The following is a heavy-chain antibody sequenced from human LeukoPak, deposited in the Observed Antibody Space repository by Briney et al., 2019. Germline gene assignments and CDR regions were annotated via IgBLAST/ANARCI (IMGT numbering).Heavy chain of an antibody. V-gene: IGHV3-33*01. D-gene: IGHD3-3*01. Sequence: GGSLRLSCAAAGFTFSHYGMHWIRQAPGKGLEWVAAIQHDGSYQYYGDSVKGRFTISRDSSKNMVYLQMNSLRAEDTAVYHCARDVDTSGHSSWLDPWGQGTLVTVSS. CDR1: GFTFSHYG. J-gene: IGHJ5*02. CDR3: ARDVDTSGHSSWLDP. CDR2: IQHDGSYQ.